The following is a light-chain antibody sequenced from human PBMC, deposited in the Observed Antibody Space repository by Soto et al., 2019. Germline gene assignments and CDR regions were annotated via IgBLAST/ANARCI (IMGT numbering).Light chain of an antibody. CDR1: QTISSY. J-gene: IGKJ3*01. CDR3: QQNYNTPLT. Sequence: DIEMTQSPSSLSASVGDRVTITCRASQTISSYLNWYHQKPGKAPKLLIYAVSNLQSGVPSRFSGSGSGTDFNLTISSLQPEDFATYYCQQNYNTPLTFGPGTKVDIK. CDR2: AVS. V-gene: IGKV1-39*01.